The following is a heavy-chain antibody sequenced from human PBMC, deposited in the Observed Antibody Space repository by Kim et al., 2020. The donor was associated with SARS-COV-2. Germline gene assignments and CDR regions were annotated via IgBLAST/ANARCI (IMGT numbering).Heavy chain of an antibody. CDR3: ARDRITMIVVVITDDAFDI. Sequence: ASVKVSCKASGYTFTSYGISWVRQAPGQGLEWMGWISAYNGNTNYAQKLQGRVTMTTDTSTSTAYMELRSLRSDDTAVYYCARDRITMIVVVITDDAFDIWGQGTMVTVSS. V-gene: IGHV1-18*01. J-gene: IGHJ3*02. D-gene: IGHD3-22*01. CDR2: ISAYNGNT. CDR1: GYTFTSYG.